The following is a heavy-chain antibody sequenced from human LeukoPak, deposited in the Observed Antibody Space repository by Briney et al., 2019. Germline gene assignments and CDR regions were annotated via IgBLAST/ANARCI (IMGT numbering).Heavy chain of an antibody. V-gene: IGHV3-74*01. CDR1: EFTFSNYW. CDR3: TRASPADFNL. Sequence: GGSLRLSCVASEFTFSNYWIHWVRQAPGKGLVWVSRIRGDGIVTNYADSVEGRFTVSRDNAKDTVHLQMNSLRDDDTAVYYCTRASPADFNLWGRGTLVTVSS. J-gene: IGHJ2*01. CDR2: IRGDGIVT.